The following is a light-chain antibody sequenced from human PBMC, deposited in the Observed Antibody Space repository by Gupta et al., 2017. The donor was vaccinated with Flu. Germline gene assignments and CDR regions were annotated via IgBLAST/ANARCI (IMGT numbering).Light chain of an antibody. Sequence: GKVNGDKNFYWYQQKPGQALMLVIFEVSNRPAGTRGRFSGSNSGSTAALTIWGAQAGDEADYYCQVAYIDGGVVFGGGTRLTVL. CDR3: QVAYIDGGVV. CDR2: EVS. V-gene: IGLV3-9*01. J-gene: IGLJ2*01. CDR1: VNGDKN.